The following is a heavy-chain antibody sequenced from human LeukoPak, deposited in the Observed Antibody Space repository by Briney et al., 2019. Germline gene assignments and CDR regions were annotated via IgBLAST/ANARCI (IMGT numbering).Heavy chain of an antibody. Sequence: ASVKVSCKASGYTFTGYYMHWVRQAPGQGLEWMGWINPNSGGTNYAQKFQGRVTMTRDTSISTAYMELSRLRSDDTAVYYRARDIGRYSGSYPDYWGQGTLVTVSS. D-gene: IGHD1-26*01. CDR2: INPNSGGT. CDR3: ARDIGRYSGSYPDY. J-gene: IGHJ4*02. CDR1: GYTFTGYY. V-gene: IGHV1-2*02.